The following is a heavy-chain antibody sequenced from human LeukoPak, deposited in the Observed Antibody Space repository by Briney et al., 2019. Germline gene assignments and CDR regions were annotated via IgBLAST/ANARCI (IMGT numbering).Heavy chain of an antibody. V-gene: IGHV4-59*01. CDR3: ARGARYFDWLLSDY. Sequence: PSETLSLTCTVSGGSISSYYWSWIRQPPGKGLEWIGYIYYSGNTNYNPSLKSRVTISVDTSKNQFSLKLSSVTAADTAVYYCARGARYFDWLLSDYWGQGTLVTVSS. CDR1: GGSISSYY. J-gene: IGHJ4*02. D-gene: IGHD3-9*01. CDR2: IYYSGNT.